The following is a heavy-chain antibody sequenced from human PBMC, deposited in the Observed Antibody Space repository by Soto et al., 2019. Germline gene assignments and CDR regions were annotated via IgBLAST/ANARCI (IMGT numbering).Heavy chain of an antibody. CDR2: INSDGSST. CDR1: GFTFSSYW. CDR3: ARDSSGYYSVGAFDI. Sequence: GGSLRLSCAASGFTFSSYWMHWVRQAPGKGLVWVSRINSDGSSTSYADSVKGRFTISRDNAKNTLYLQMNSLRAEDTAMYYCARDSSGYYSVGAFDIWGQGTMVTVSS. V-gene: IGHV3-74*01. J-gene: IGHJ3*02. D-gene: IGHD3-22*01.